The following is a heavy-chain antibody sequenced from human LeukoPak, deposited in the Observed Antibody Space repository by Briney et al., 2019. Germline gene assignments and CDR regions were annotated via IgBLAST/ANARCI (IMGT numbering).Heavy chain of an antibody. CDR3: ARVTYDYVWGSYRYLDY. D-gene: IGHD3-16*02. Sequence: ASVKVSCKASGYTFTSYDINGVRQATGQGLEWMGWMNPNSGNTGYAQKFQGRVTMTRNTSISTAYMELSSLRSEDTAVYYCARVTYDYVWGSYRYLDYWGQGTLVTVSS. CDR2: MNPNSGNT. CDR1: GYTFTSYD. V-gene: IGHV1-8*01. J-gene: IGHJ4*02.